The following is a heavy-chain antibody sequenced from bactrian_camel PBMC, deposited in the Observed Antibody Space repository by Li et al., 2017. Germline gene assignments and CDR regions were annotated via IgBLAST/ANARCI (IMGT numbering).Heavy chain of an antibody. J-gene: IGHJ4*01. V-gene: IGHV3S1*01. D-gene: IGHD6*01. CDR1: GYKIMSGC. CDR2: IYTVGTST. CDR3: AKYGVSWSFDY. Sequence: QLVESGGGSVQAGGSLRLSCVASGYKIMSGCMGWFRQAPGKEREGVATIYTVGTSTYYADSVKGRFTISRDNAKNTVYLQMNSLKSEDTALYYCAKYGVSWSFDYWGQGTQVTVS.